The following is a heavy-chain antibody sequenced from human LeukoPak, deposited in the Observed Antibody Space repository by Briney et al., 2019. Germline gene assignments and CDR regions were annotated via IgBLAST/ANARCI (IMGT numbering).Heavy chain of an antibody. CDR2: IYPGDSDT. CDR3: ARSLGTVALDY. D-gene: IGHD6-19*01. CDR1: GYSFTSYW. Sequence: GESLKISCKGSGYSFTSYWIGWVRQMPGKGLEWMGIIYPGDSDTRYSPSFQGPVTISTDNSISTVCLQWSSLKASDTAMYYCARSLGTVALDYWGQGTLVTVSS. J-gene: IGHJ4*02. V-gene: IGHV5-51*01.